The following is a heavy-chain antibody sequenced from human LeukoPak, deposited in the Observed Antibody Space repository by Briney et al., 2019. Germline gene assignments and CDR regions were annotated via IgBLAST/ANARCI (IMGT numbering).Heavy chain of an antibody. CDR1: GGSFSGYY. D-gene: IGHD1-14*01. V-gene: IGHV4-34*09. J-gene: IGHJ4*02. CDR2: INHSGST. CDR3: ARITEAFSTYYFDY. Sequence: PSETLSLTCAVYGGSFSGYYWSWIRQPPGKGLEWIGEINHSGSTNYNPSLKSRVTISVDTSKNQFSLKLSSVTAADTAVYYCARITEAFSTYYFDYWGQGTLVTVSS.